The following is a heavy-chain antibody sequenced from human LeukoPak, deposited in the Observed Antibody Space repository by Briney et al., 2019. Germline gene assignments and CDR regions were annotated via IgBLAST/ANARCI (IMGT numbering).Heavy chain of an antibody. CDR1: GGSISSYY. CDR2: IYYSGST. CDR3: ASLAGGFDP. D-gene: IGHD1-14*01. J-gene: IGHJ5*02. Sequence: SETLSLTCTVSGGSISSYYWSWIRQPPGKGLEWIGYIYYSGSTNYNPSLKSRVTISVDTSKNQFSLKLSSVTAADTAVYCCASLAGGFDPWGQGTLVTVSS. V-gene: IGHV4-59*01.